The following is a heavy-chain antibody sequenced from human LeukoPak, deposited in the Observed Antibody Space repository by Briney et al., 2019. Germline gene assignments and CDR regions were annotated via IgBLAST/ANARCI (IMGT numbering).Heavy chain of an antibody. CDR2: IYTSGST. CDR3: ARLRAHYSSSFWAFDI. D-gene: IGHD6-6*01. Sequence: PSETLSLTCTVSGDSISNYYWNWIRQPPGKGLEWIGYIYTSGSTNYNPSLKSRVTMSVDTSKNQFSLKLNSVTAADTAVYFCARLRAHYSSSFWAFDIWGQGTMVTVSS. V-gene: IGHV4-4*09. CDR1: GDSISNYY. J-gene: IGHJ3*02.